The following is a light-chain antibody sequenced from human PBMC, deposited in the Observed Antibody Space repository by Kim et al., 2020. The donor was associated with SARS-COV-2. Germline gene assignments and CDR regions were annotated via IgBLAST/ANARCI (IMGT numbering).Light chain of an antibody. Sequence: SYELTQPPSVSVSPGQTATISCSGDKLGEKYACWYQQKPGQSPVVVIYQDDKRPSGIPERFSGSNSGNTATLTIRGTQAMDEADYYCHVWDSGTAWVFGGGTQLTVL. CDR1: KLGEKY. J-gene: IGLJ3*02. CDR2: QDD. CDR3: HVWDSGTAWV. V-gene: IGLV3-1*01.